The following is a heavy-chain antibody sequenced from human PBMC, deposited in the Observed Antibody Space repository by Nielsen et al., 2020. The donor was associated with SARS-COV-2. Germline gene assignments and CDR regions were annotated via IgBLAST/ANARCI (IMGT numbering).Heavy chain of an antibody. V-gene: IGHV3-21*01. D-gene: IGHD3-3*01. CDR1: GFIFSDYN. CDR3: AGDGGRRTMFGVNHRVRKDAFDI. J-gene: IGHJ3*02. CDR2: ISSRSDYI. Sequence: GGSLRLSCAASGFIFSDYNMNWVRQAPGKGLEWVSFISSRSDYIYYADSMKGRFTISRDNAKNSLFLQMNRLRVEDTAVYYCAGDGGRRTMFGVNHRVRKDAFDIWGQGTMVTVSS.